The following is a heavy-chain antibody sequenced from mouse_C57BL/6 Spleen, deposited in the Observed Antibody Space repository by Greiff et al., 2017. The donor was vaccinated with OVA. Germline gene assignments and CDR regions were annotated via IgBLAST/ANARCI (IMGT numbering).Heavy chain of an antibody. CDR3: AREATVVARHFDY. J-gene: IGHJ2*01. Sequence: EVQVVESGGGLVKPGGSLKLSCAASGFTFSDYGMHWVRQAPEKGLEWVAYISSGSSTIYYADTVTGRFTISRDNAKNTLFLQMTSLRSEDTAMYYCAREATVVARHFDYWGQGTTLTVSS. D-gene: IGHD1-1*01. CDR2: ISSGSSTI. CDR1: GFTFSDYG. V-gene: IGHV5-17*01.